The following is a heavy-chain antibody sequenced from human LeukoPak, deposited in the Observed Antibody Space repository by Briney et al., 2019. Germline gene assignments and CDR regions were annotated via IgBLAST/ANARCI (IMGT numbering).Heavy chain of an antibody. J-gene: IGHJ6*03. V-gene: IGHV3-23*01. CDR1: GLTFSSHA. CDR3: ARDSARASGYYYYMDV. Sequence: GGSLRLSCVASGLTFSSHAMTWVRQAPGKGLEWVSGITNSGGSTYYAESVKGRFTISRDNSKNTLYLQMNNLRAEDTAVYYCARDSARASGYYYYMDVWGKGTTVTVSS. CDR2: ITNSGGST. D-gene: IGHD6-25*01.